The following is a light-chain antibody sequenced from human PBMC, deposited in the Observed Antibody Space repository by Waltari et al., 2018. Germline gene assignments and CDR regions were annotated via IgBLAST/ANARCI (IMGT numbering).Light chain of an antibody. CDR3: QQYYRSRT. CDR2: WAA. V-gene: IGKV4-1*01. Sequence: DIVMTQSPDSLAVSLGERATINCKSSQSVLYNSNGKNYLAWYQKKPGQPPKLLIYWAATRQTGVPDRFSGSGSGTDVTRTINSLQAEDVAVYYCQQYYRSRTFGQGTKVEIK. CDR1: QSVLYNSNGKNY. J-gene: IGKJ1*01.